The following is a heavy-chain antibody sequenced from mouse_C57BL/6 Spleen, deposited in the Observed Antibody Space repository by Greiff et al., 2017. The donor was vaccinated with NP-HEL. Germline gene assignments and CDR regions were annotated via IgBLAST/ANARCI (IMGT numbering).Heavy chain of an antibody. CDR2: ILPGSGST. J-gene: IGHJ3*01. CDR1: GYTFTGYW. CDR3: ASVYYYGSSPAY. V-gene: IGHV1-9*01. Sequence: QVQLQQSGAELMKPGASVKLSCKATGYTFTGYWIEWVKQRPGQGLEWIGEILPGSGSTNYNEKFKGKATFTADTSSNTAYMHLSSLTTEDSAVYFCASVYYYGSSPAYWGQGTLVTVSA. D-gene: IGHD1-1*01.